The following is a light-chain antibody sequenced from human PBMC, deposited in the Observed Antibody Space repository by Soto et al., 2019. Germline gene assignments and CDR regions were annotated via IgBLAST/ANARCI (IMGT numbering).Light chain of an antibody. J-gene: IGLJ3*02. CDR1: SSDVGAYNY. Sequence: QSALTQPHSASGSPGQSVTISCTGTSSDVGAYNYVSWYQQHLGKAPKLMIYDVSKRPSGVPYRFSGSKSGNAASLTVSGLQGEDEADYYCSSYAGSSWVFGGGTKVTVL. V-gene: IGLV2-8*01. CDR3: SSYAGSSWV. CDR2: DVS.